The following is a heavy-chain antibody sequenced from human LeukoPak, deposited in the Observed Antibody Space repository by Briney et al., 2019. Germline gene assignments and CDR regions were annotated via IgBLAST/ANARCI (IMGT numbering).Heavy chain of an antibody. V-gene: IGHV4-61*02. D-gene: IGHD3-16*01. Sequence: PSETLSLTCTVSGVSIGSTHYYWGWIRQPAGKGLEWIGRVYFSGSANYNPSLKSRVTISVDTSKNQFSLSLMSVTAADTAVYYCVKDGGHTALDPWGQGTQVTVSS. CDR1: GVSIGSTHYY. CDR3: VKDGGHTALDP. CDR2: VYFSGSA. J-gene: IGHJ5*02.